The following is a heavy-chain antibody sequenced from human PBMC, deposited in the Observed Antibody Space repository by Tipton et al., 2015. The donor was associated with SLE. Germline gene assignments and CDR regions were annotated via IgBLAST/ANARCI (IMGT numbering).Heavy chain of an antibody. CDR1: GGSISSGGYS. V-gene: IGHV4-31*02. D-gene: IGHD6-13*01. CDR3: ARGGLIAEASYWFDP. CDR2: IYYSGST. J-gene: IGHJ5*02. Sequence: LRLSCAVSGGSISSGGYSWSWIRQHPGKGLEWIGYIYYSGSTYYNPSLKSRVTISVDTSKNQFSLKLSSVTAADTAVYYCARGGLIAEASYWFDPWGQGTLVTVSS.